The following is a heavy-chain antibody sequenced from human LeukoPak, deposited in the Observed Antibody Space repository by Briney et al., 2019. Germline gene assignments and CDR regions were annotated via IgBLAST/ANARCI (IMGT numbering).Heavy chain of an antibody. Sequence: PSQTLSLTCTVSGGSISSGGYYWSWLRQHPGKGLEWIGTIYYSGRTNYNPSLKSRVSIALDMSDIHFSRKLSAVTAADTAVYYCARGGVFIEGARFDDWGQGTLVTVSS. D-gene: IGHD1-26*01. V-gene: IGHV4-31*03. CDR2: IYYSGRT. CDR1: GGSISSGGYY. J-gene: IGHJ4*02. CDR3: ARGGVFIEGARFDD.